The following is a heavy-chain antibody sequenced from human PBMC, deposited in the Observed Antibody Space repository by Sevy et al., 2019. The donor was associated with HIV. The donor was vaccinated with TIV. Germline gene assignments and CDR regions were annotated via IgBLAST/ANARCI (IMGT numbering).Heavy chain of an antibody. CDR2: INQDGSVK. J-gene: IGHJ4*02. D-gene: IGHD3-22*01. Sequence: GGSLRLSCTTSGFTFSDYWMTWVRQASGKRLEWVGNINQDGSVKYYVDSVKGRFTISRDNAKNSLYLQMNTLRAEDTAVYICVRVLVVCQSYDYWGQGTLVTVSS. CDR1: GFTFSDYW. CDR3: VRVLVVCQSYDY. V-gene: IGHV3-7*01.